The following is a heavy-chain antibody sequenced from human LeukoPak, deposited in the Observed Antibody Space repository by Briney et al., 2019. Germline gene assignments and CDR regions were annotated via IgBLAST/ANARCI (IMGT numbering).Heavy chain of an antibody. CDR2: ISWNSGSI. J-gene: IGHJ3*02. Sequence: GGSLRLSCAASGFTFDDYAMHWVRQAPGKGVEWVSGISWNSGSIGYADSVKGRFTISRDNAKNSLYLQMNSLRAEDMALYYCAKDESSGWYDHDAFDIWGQGTMVTVSS. CDR3: AKDESSGWYDHDAFDI. CDR1: GFTFDDYA. V-gene: IGHV3-9*03. D-gene: IGHD6-19*01.